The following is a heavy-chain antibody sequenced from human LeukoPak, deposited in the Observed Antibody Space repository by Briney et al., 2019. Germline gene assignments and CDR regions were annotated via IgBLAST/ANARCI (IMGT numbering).Heavy chain of an antibody. CDR1: GGSIGSYY. V-gene: IGHV4-59*01. Sequence: SETLSLTCTVSGGSIGSYYWSWIRQPPGKGLEWTGYIYYSGSTNYNPSLKSRVTISVDTSKNQFSLKLSSVTAADTAVYYCARPNSSGWSSYWYFDLWGRGTLVTVSS. CDR3: ARPNSSGWSSYWYFDL. D-gene: IGHD6-19*01. CDR2: IYYSGST. J-gene: IGHJ2*01.